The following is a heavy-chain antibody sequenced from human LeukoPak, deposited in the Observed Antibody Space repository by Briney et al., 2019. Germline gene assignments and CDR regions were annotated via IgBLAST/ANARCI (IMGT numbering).Heavy chain of an antibody. CDR3: AGGGRYSGSLIDLHFDS. Sequence: GGSLRLSCTASGFTFTTYWMSWVRQAPGRGLEWVASIRQDGSDKYYVDSVKGRFTISRDNARNSLNLQMNSLRADDTAVYFCAGGGRYSGSLIDLHFDSWGQGTLVTVSS. CDR2: IRQDGSDK. J-gene: IGHJ4*02. D-gene: IGHD1-26*01. V-gene: IGHV3-7*01. CDR1: GFTFTTYW.